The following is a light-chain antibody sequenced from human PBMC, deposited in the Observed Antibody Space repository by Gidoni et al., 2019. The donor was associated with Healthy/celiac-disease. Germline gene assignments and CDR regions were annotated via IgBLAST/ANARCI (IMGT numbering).Light chain of an antibody. J-gene: IGLJ2*01. CDR3: SSDTSSSPVV. Sequence: QSALTQPASVSGSPGQSITISCTGTSSDVGGYNYVSWYQQHPGTAPKLMIYDVSNRPSGVSNCFSGSKSGNTASLTIAGLQAEDEADYYCSSDTSSSPVVFGGGTKLTVL. CDR2: DVS. V-gene: IGLV2-14*01. CDR1: SSDVGGYNY.